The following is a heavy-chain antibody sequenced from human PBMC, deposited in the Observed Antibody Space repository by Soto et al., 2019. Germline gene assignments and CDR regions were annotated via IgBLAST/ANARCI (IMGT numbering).Heavy chain of an antibody. CDR3: ARGQVGYSYGARYGMDV. J-gene: IGHJ6*02. Sequence: GASVKVSCKASGYTFTSYYMHWVRQAPGQGLEWMGIINPSGGSTSYAQKFQGRVTMTRDTSTSTVYMELSSLRSEDTAVYYCARGQVGYSYGARYGMDVWGQGTTVNVSS. CDR1: GYTFTSYY. D-gene: IGHD5-18*01. V-gene: IGHV1-46*03. CDR2: INPSGGST.